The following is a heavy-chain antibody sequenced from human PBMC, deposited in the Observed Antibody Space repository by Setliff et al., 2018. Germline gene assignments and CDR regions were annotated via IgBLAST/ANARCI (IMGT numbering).Heavy chain of an antibody. Sequence: GESLKISCKATGYTFTNYLIAWVRQVPGKGLEWMGIIDPSDSYTNYSPSFEGQVTFSVDKSLTTAYLQWSSLKASDTAMYYCARRGYGGYIYGSFDYWGQGTLVTVS. J-gene: IGHJ4*01. CDR1: GYTFTNYL. D-gene: IGHD5-18*01. V-gene: IGHV5-51*01. CDR2: IDPSDSYT. CDR3: ARRGYGGYIYGSFDY.